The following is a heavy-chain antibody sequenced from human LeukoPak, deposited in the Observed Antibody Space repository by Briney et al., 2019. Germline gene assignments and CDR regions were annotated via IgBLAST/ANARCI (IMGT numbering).Heavy chain of an antibody. CDR3: ASQKYDFWSGYYSPYYYYYGMDV. CDR2: IIPIFGTA. V-gene: IGHV1-69*13. CDR1: GGTFSSYA. D-gene: IGHD3-3*01. J-gene: IGHJ6*02. Sequence: ASVKVSCKASGGTFSSYAISWVRQAPGQGLEWMGGIIPIFGTANYAQKFQGRVTITADESTSTACMELSSLRSEDTAVYYCASQKYDFWSGYYSPYYYYYGMDVWGQGTTVTVSS.